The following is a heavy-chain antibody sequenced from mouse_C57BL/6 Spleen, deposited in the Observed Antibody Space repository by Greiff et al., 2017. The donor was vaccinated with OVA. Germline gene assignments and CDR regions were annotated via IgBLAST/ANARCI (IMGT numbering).Heavy chain of an antibody. CDR3: AREERVWYYFDY. V-gene: IGHV1-53*01. CDR1: GYAFTSYR. D-gene: IGHD2-10*02. Sequence: QVQLQQPGTELVKPGASVKLSCKASGYAFTSYRMHWVKQRPGQGLEWIGNINPSNGGTNYNEKFKSKATLTVDKSSSTAYMQLSSLTSEESAVYYCAREERVWYYFDYWGQGTTLTVSS. J-gene: IGHJ2*01. CDR2: INPSNGGT.